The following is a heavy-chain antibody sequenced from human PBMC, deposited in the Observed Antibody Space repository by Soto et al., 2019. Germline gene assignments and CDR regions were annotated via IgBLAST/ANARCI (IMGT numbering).Heavy chain of an antibody. CDR1: GGTFSSYA. D-gene: IGHD2-15*01. CDR3: ARRGYCSGGSCYGWFDP. J-gene: IGHJ5*02. V-gene: IGHV1-69*06. CDR2: IIPIFGTA. Sequence: QVQLVQSGAEVKKPGSSVKVSCKASGGTFSSYAISWVRQAPGQGLEWMGGIIPIFGTANYAQKFQGRVTITADKSTSTAYMELSGLRSEDTAVYYCARRGYCSGGSCYGWFDPWGQGTLVTVSS.